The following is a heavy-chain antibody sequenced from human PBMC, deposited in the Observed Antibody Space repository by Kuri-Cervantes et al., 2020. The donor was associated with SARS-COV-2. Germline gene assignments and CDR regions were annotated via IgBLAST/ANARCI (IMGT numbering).Heavy chain of an antibody. D-gene: IGHD4-17*01. V-gene: IGHV1-69*13. J-gene: IGHJ6*02. Sequence: SVKVSCKTSGGTFSSYAISWVRQAPGQGLEWMGGIIPIFGTANYAQKFQGRVTITADESTSTAYMELSSLGSEDTAVYYCARVEEYGDSYYYYGMDVWGQGTTVTVSS. CDR3: ARVEEYGDSYYYYGMDV. CDR2: IIPIFGTA. CDR1: GGTFSSYA.